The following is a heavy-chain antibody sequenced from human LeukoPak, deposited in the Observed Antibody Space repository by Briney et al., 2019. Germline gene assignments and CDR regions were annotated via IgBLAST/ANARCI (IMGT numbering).Heavy chain of an antibody. CDR3: ARHYSQRYYYYYGMDV. CDR2: IYPGDSDT. J-gene: IGHJ6*02. V-gene: IGHV5-51*01. Sequence: GESLKISCKGSGYSFTSYWIGWVRQMPGKGLEWMGIIYPGDSDTRYSPSFQGQVTISADKSISTAYLQWSSLKASDTAMYYCARHYSQRYYYYYGMDVWGQGTTVTVSS. D-gene: IGHD4-11*01. CDR1: GYSFTSYW.